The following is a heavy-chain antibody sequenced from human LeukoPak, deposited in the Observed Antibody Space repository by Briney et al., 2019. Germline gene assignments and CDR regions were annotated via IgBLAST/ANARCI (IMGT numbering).Heavy chain of an antibody. D-gene: IGHD2-15*01. V-gene: IGHV3-30-3*01. Sequence: GGSLRLSCTASGFTFGDYAMSWFRQAPGKGLEWVAVISYDGSNKYYADSVKGRFTISRDNSKNTLYLQMNSLRAEDTAVYYCARGGDIVVVVAAHDYWGQGTLVTVSS. CDR3: ARGGDIVVVVAAHDY. CDR2: ISYDGSNK. J-gene: IGHJ4*02. CDR1: GFTFGDYA.